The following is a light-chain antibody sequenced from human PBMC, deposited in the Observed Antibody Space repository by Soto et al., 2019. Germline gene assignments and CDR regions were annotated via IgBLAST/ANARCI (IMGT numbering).Light chain of an antibody. CDR2: DAS. V-gene: IGKV3D-20*02. CDR3: QQYNNWHPWT. J-gene: IGKJ1*01. CDR1: QSVSSSN. Sequence: EIVFTQSPGTLSLSPGERATLSCRASQSVSSSNLAWYQQKPGQAPRLLIYDASSRANGIPDRFSGSGSGTDFSLTLSRLEPEDFAVYYCQQYNNWHPWTFGQGTKVDIK.